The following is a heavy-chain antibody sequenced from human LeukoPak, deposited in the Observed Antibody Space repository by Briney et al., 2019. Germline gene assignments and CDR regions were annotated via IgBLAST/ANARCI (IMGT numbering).Heavy chain of an antibody. J-gene: IGHJ6*03. CDR2: IYHSGST. V-gene: IGHV4-38-2*02. CDR1: GYSISSGYY. D-gene: IGHD1-26*01. Sequence: SETLSLTCTVSGYSISSGYYWAWIRQPPGKGLEWIGTIYHSGSTYYNPSLKSRVTISVDTSKNQFSLKLSSVTAADTAVYYYARVGVKGAITYYYYMDVWGKGTTVIVSS. CDR3: ARVGVKGAITYYYYMDV.